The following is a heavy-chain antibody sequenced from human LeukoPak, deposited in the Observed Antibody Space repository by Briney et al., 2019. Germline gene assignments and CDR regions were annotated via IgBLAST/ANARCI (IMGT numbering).Heavy chain of an antibody. V-gene: IGHV3-23*01. CDR2: ISGSGGST. CDR1: GFTFSSYA. J-gene: IGHJ6*02. CDR3: AKDMGRGYSYGYDYYYYGMDV. D-gene: IGHD5-18*01. Sequence: PGGSLRLSCAASGFTFSSYAMSWVRQAPGKGLEWVSAISGSGGSTYYADSVKGRFTISRDNSKNTLYLQMNSLRAEDTAVYYCAKDMGRGYSYGYDYYYYGMDVWGQGTTVTVSS.